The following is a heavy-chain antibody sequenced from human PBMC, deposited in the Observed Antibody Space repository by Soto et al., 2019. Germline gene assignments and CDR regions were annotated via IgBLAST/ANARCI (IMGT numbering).Heavy chain of an antibody. Sequence: GGSLRLSCAASGFTVSTSQMTWVRQAPGKGLEWVSVIFIGGTTQYAESVKGRFTISRDKSENTVVLQMNSVRAEDTAVYYCARLGPYASGTYSFRHNRFDVWGQGTTVTVSS. CDR3: ARLGPYASGTYSFRHNRFDV. CDR2: IFIGGTT. D-gene: IGHD3-10*01. V-gene: IGHV3-53*01. CDR1: GFTVSTSQ. J-gene: IGHJ6*02.